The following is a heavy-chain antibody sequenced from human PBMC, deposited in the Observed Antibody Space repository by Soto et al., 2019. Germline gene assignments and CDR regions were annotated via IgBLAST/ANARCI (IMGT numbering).Heavy chain of an antibody. CDR1: GFTFSSYG. J-gene: IGHJ5*02. CDR3: AKVAHSGSSLSWFDP. CDR2: ISYDGSNK. V-gene: IGHV3-30*18. D-gene: IGHD1-26*01. Sequence: QVQLVESGGGVVQPGRSLRLSCAASGFTFSSYGMHWVRQAPGKGLEWVAVISYDGSNKYYADSVKGRFTISRDNSKNTLYLQKNSLRAEDTAVYYCAKVAHSGSSLSWFDPWGQGTLVTVSS.